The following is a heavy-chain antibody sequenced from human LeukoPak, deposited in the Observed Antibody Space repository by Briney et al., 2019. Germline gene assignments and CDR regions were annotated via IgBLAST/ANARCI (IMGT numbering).Heavy chain of an antibody. CDR2: ISSSSSYI. CDR3: ARPGGDQGYYYGMDV. D-gene: IGHD2-21*02. Sequence: GGSLRLSCAASGFTFSSYSMNWVRQAPGKGLEWVSSISSSSSYIYYADSVKGRFTISRDNAKNSLYLQMNSLRAEDTAVYYCARPGGDQGYYYGMDVWGQGTTVTVSS. J-gene: IGHJ6*02. V-gene: IGHV3-21*01. CDR1: GFTFSSYS.